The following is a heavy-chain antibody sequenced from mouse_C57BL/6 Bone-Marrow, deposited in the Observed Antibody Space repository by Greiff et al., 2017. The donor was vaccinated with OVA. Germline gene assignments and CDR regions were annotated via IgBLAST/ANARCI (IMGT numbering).Heavy chain of an antibody. CDR3: ALYGSSYGYFDV. D-gene: IGHD1-1*01. J-gene: IGHJ1*03. CDR2: IDPSDSYT. V-gene: IGHV1-50*01. Sequence: VQLQQPGAELVKPGASVKLSCKASGYTFTSYWMQWVKQRPGQGLEWIGEIDPSDSYTNYNQKFKGKATLTVDTSSSTAYMQLSSLTSEDSAVYYCALYGSSYGYFDVWGTGTTVTVSS. CDR1: GYTFTSYW.